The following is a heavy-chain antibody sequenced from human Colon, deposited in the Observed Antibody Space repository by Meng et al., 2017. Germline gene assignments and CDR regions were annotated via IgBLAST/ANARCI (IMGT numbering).Heavy chain of an antibody. D-gene: IGHD6-19*01. CDR1: GGSISGGDYY. V-gene: IGHV4-39*01. J-gene: IGHJ5*02. Sequence: QVQLQESGPGLVKPSQTLSLTCPVVGGSISGGDYYWGWIRQPPGKGLEWIGSIGHSGITYYTPSLKSRVTVSIDTSKSQFSLKLTSVTAADTAVYYCVRSSGWVRTGFDPWGQGTLVTVSS. CDR2: IGHSGIT. CDR3: VRSSGWVRTGFDP.